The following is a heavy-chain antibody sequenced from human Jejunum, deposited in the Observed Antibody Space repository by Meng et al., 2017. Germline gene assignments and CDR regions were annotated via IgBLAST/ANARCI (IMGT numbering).Heavy chain of an antibody. V-gene: IGHV5-51*01. Sequence: GEFLKISCKDSGPNFASEWIAWVRQKPGKGLECVGVIYPGDSDINYSPSFQGQVTISADKSTRTAYLEWSSLKASDTAVYYCARHYGPWGGWDFDSWGQGTLVTVSS. J-gene: IGHJ4*02. CDR3: ARHYGPWGGWDFDS. CDR1: GPNFASEW. CDR2: IYPGDSDI. D-gene: IGHD6-19*01.